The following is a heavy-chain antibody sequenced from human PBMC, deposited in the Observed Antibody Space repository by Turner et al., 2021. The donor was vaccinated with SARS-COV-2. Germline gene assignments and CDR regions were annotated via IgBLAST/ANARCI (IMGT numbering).Heavy chain of an antibody. D-gene: IGHD1-1*01. CDR3: ARLRPTQNFDY. CDR1: GGSISSSSYY. J-gene: IGHJ4*02. CDR2: IYYSGST. Sequence: LQLQESGPGLVKPSETLSLTCTVYGGSISSSSYYWGWIRQPPGKGLEWIGSIYYSGSTYYNQSLKSRVTISVDTSKNQFSLKLSSVTAADTAVYYCARLRPTQNFDYWGQGTLVTVSS. V-gene: IGHV4-39*01.